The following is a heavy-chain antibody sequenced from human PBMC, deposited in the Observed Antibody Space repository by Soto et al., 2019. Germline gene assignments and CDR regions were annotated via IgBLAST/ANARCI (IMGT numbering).Heavy chain of an antibody. J-gene: IGHJ4*01. D-gene: IGHD1-7*01. V-gene: IGHV3-48*03. CDR3: ARSGTPLIEILDK. CDR1: GDSFGSLE. CDR2: ISPNGEIR. Sequence: GGSMRISSEGSGDSFGSLEMSWVRKFPGKGLEWVAYISPNGEIRYYADSIRGRFTFSRDNARRSLYLQMNSLRAEDTAIYYCARSGTPLIEILDKWGHGTLVTVSS.